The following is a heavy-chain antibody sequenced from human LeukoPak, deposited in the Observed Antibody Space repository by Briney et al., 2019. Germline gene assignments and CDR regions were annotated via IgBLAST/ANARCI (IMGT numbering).Heavy chain of an antibody. CDR2: VYHSGST. J-gene: IGHJ6*03. D-gene: IGHD1-14*01. Sequence: GSLRLSCAASGFPFSSYWMSWIRQPRGKGLELSGSVYHSGSTYYNPSLKSRVTISEDTSKNQFSLKLSSVTAADKGVHYCARQSKSCKSGQTYSYNYYMDGWGKASHLTVSS. V-gene: IGHV4-38-2*01. CDR1: GFPFSSYW. CDR3: ARQSKSCKSGQTYSYNYYMDG.